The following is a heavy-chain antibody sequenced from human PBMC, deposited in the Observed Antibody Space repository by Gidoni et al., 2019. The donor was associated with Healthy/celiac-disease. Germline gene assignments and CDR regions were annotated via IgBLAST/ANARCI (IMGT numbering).Heavy chain of an antibody. CDR2: IYHSGST. CDR1: GGSIRSSNW. J-gene: IGHJ4*02. CDR3: AIIPRLGSSWRGAND. V-gene: IGHV4-4*02. Sequence: QVQLQESGPGLVKPSGTLSLTCAVSGGSIRSSNWWSWVRQPPGKGLEWIGEIYHSGSTNYNPSLKSRVTISVDKSKNQFSLKLSSVTAADTAVYYCAIIPRLGSSWRGANDWGQGTLVTVSS. D-gene: IGHD6-13*01.